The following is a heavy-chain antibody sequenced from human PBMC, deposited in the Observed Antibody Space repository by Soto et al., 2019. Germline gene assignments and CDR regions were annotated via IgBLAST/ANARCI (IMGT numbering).Heavy chain of an antibody. CDR1: GFTMSTYS. Sequence: EMQLLESGGGLVQPGGSLRLSCAASGFTMSTYSVTWVRQAPGKGLEWVSGISVTPGITFYADSVKGRFTISRDSSNNAVYLQMNSLRAEDKAMYFCSKWSGYGDLWGQGPLVPVSS. CDR2: ISVTPGIT. D-gene: IGHD5-12*01. J-gene: IGHJ4*02. V-gene: IGHV3-23*01. CDR3: SKWSGYGDL.